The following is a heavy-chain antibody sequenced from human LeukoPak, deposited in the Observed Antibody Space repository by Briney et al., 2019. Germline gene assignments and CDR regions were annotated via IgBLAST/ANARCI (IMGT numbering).Heavy chain of an antibody. Sequence: GGSLRLSCAVSGFTLSSLWMGWVRQAPGKGLEWVANIKYDGSEKKYLDSVTGRLIIWRDNAEHSLSLLMNSLRAADTAVYYGARYKLDAEYNYGSKFDYWGQGTLVTVSS. D-gene: IGHD5-18*01. J-gene: IGHJ4*02. CDR3: ARYKLDAEYNYGSKFDY. CDR2: IKYDGSEK. CDR1: GFTLSSLW. V-gene: IGHV3-7*01.